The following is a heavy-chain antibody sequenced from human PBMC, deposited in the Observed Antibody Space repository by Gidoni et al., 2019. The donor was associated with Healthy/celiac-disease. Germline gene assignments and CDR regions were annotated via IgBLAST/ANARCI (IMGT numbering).Heavy chain of an antibody. J-gene: IGHJ6*02. CDR3: ARGRLQLWFQSSGMDV. V-gene: IGHV3-48*03. CDR2: ISSSGSTI. CDR1: GFTFSSYE. Sequence: EVQLVESGGGLVQPGGSLRLSRAASGFTFSSYEMNWVRQAPGKGLEWVSYISSSGSTIYYADSVKGRFTISRDNAKNSLYLQMNSLRAEDTAVYYCARGRLQLWFQSSGMDVWGQGTTVTVSS. D-gene: IGHD5-18*01.